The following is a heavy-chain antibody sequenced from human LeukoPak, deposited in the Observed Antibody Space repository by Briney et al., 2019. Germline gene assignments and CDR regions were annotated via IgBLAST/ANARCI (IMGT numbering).Heavy chain of an antibody. Sequence: VASVKVSCKASGYTFTGYYMHWVRQAPGQGLEWMGWINPNSGGTNYAQKFQGRVTMTRDTSISTAYMELSRLRSDDTAVYYCARTGDVAYCGGDCYPDYWGQGTLVTVSS. CDR3: ARTGDVAYCGGDCYPDY. D-gene: IGHD2-21*02. V-gene: IGHV1-2*02. J-gene: IGHJ4*02. CDR2: INPNSGGT. CDR1: GYTFTGYY.